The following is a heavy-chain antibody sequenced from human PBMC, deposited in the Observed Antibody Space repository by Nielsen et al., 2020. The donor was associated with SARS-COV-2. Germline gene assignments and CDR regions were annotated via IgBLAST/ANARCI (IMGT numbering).Heavy chain of an antibody. CDR3: ARSNSGSYLHPFDY. CDR2: ISYDGSNK. J-gene: IGHJ4*02. CDR1: GFTFSSYA. D-gene: IGHD1-26*01. Sequence: GGSLRLSCAASGFTFSSYAMHWVRQAPGKGLEWVAVISYDGSNKYYADSVKGRFTISRDNSKNTLYLQMNSLRAEDTAVYYCARSNSGSYLHPFDYWGQGTLVTVSS. V-gene: IGHV3-30-3*01.